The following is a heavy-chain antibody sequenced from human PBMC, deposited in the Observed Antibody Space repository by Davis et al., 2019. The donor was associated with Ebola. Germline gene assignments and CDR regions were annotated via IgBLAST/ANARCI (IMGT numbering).Heavy chain of an antibody. CDR3: ARHLAAAGPYYFDY. J-gene: IGHJ4*02. Sequence: PGGSLRLSCKGSGYSFTSYWIGWVRQMPGKGLEWMGIIYPDDSDTRYSPSFQGQVTISADKSISTAYLQWSSLKASDTAMYYCARHLAAAGPYYFDYWGQGTLVTVSS. V-gene: IGHV5-51*01. CDR2: IYPDDSDT. D-gene: IGHD6-13*01. CDR1: GYSFTSYW.